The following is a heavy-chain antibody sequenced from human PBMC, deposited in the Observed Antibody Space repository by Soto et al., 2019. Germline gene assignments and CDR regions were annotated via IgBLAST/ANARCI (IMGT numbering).Heavy chain of an antibody. V-gene: IGHV1-18*01. CDR3: ARDQLYYDFWSGYYPIDNFDY. J-gene: IGHJ4*02. CDR1: GYTFTSYG. Sequence: QVQLVQSGAEVKKPGASVKVSCKASGYTFTSYGISWVRQAPGQGLEWMGWISAYNGNTNYAQKLQGRVTMTTDTSTSTAYIELRSLRSDDTAVYYCARDQLYYDFWSGYYPIDNFDYWGQGTLVTVSS. CDR2: ISAYNGNT. D-gene: IGHD3-3*01.